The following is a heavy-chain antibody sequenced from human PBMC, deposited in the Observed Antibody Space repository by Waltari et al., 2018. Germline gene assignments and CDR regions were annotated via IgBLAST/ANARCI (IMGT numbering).Heavy chain of an antibody. D-gene: IGHD6-19*01. Sequence: EVQLVESGGGLVQPGGSLRLSCAAYGFTFSHPWMYWVRQSPGKGLVWVSRISMDGSIVNYADSVKGRFTISRDNAKSTLFLQMNSLRVDDTALYYCVTTGVAGFYWGQGTRVTVSS. V-gene: IGHV3-74*01. J-gene: IGHJ4*02. CDR2: ISMDGSIV. CDR1: GFTFSHPW. CDR3: VTTGVAGFY.